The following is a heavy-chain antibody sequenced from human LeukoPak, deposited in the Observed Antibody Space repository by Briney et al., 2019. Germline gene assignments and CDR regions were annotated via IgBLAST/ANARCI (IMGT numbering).Heavy chain of an antibody. CDR1: GYTLSRLA. CDR3: AERHIIGYASIDY. CDR2: FNRRGGST. J-gene: IGHJ4*02. D-gene: IGHD3-22*01. Sequence: GGSLRLSCTVSGYTLSRLAMSWVRQAPGKGLEWVSAFNRRGGSTYYADTVKGRFTISRDTSKNTLYLQMNSLRSEDTAVYYCAERHIIGYASIDYWGQGTLVTVSS. V-gene: IGHV3-23*01.